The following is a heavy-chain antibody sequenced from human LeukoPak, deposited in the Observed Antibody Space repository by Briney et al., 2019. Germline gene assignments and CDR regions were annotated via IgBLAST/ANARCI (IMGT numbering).Heavy chain of an antibody. CDR2: MKGDGGEK. CDR3: ARQGTSPTDYFDY. J-gene: IGHJ4*02. Sequence: PGGSLRLSCAGSGFSFSSYWMSWFRQAPGKGLEWVANMKGDGGEKNYVDSVKGRCTISRDNAKNSLYLQVDGLRAEDTAVYYCARQGTSPTDYFDYWGQGTLVTVSP. V-gene: IGHV3-7*03. D-gene: IGHD1-1*01. CDR1: GFSFSSYW.